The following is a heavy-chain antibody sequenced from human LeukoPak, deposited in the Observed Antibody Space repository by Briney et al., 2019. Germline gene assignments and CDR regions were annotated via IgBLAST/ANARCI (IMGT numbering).Heavy chain of an antibody. Sequence: SETLSLTCTVSGGSISSSNYYWGWIRQPPGKGLEWIGSIYYSGSTYYNPSLKSRVTISVDTSKNQFSLKLSSVTAADTAMYYCASNVVAGRRAYGMDVWGQGTTVTVSS. CDR3: ASNVVAGRRAYGMDV. J-gene: IGHJ6*02. V-gene: IGHV4-39*07. CDR1: GGSISSSNYY. CDR2: IYYSGST. D-gene: IGHD2-2*01.